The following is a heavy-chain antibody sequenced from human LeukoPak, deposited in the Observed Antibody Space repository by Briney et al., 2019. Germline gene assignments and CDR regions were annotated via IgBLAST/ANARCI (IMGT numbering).Heavy chain of an antibody. Sequence: ASVKVSCKASGYTFTSYAMHWVRQAPGQRLEWMGWINAGNGNTKYSQKFQGRVTITRDTSASTAYMELSSLRSEDTAVYYCVRTNYYGSGSYYSPGGYYGMDVWGKGTTVTVSS. CDR1: GYTFTSYA. CDR3: VRTNYYGSGSYYSPGGYYGMDV. V-gene: IGHV1-3*01. D-gene: IGHD3-10*01. CDR2: INAGNGNT. J-gene: IGHJ6*04.